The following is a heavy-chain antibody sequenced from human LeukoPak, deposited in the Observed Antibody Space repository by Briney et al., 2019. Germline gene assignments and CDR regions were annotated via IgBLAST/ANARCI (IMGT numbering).Heavy chain of an antibody. Sequence: GGSLRLSCAASGFTFNSYGMHWVRQAPGKGLEWVAVIWYDGSNKYYADSVKGRFTISRDNSKNTLYLQMNSLRAEDTAVYYCAKGNGHYYYYMDVWGKGTTVTVSS. J-gene: IGHJ6*03. V-gene: IGHV3-33*06. CDR2: IWYDGSNK. D-gene: IGHD2-8*01. CDR1: GFTFNSYG. CDR3: AKGNGHYYYYMDV.